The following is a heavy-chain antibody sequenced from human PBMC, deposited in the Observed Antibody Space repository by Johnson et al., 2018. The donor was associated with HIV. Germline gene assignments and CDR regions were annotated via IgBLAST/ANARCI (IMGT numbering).Heavy chain of an antibody. CDR3: ARVRERWELLLSDGSYI. CDR2: ISYDGSNT. D-gene: IGHD1-26*01. Sequence: QVQLVESGGGVVQPWRSLRLSCAASGLTLSNYGIHWVRQAPGQGLEWVALISYDGSNTYYAASVGGRLTLSRDNYKTTLYLQMNSLRAEDTALYYCARVRERWELLLSDGSYIWGQGTMVTLSS. V-gene: IGHV3-30*03. CDR1: GLTLSNYG. J-gene: IGHJ3*02.